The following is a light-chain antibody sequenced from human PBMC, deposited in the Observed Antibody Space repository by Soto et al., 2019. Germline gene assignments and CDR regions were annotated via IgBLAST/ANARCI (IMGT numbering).Light chain of an antibody. Sequence: EIVMTQSPATLSVSPGERATLSCRASQSVSSNLAWYQQKPGQAPRLLIYGASTRATGIPARFSGSGSGTEFTLTISSLQSEDFAVYYCQQYNNWLPITFGQGTRLEMK. CDR3: QQYNNWLPIT. CDR1: QSVSSN. V-gene: IGKV3-15*01. CDR2: GAS. J-gene: IGKJ5*01.